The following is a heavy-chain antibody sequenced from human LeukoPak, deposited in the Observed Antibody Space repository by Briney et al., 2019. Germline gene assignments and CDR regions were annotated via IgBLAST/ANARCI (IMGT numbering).Heavy chain of an antibody. CDR3: ASDYRYSSSWYMDV. CDR2: ISGDAVTT. J-gene: IGHJ6*03. Sequence: GGSLRLSCGGSGFIFNAHSMHWVRQPPGKGLEWVSLISGDAVTTYYADSVRGRFTISRDNAKNTLYLQMNSLRAEDTAVYYCASDYRYSSSWYMDVWGKGTAVTISS. V-gene: IGHV3-43*01. D-gene: IGHD6-13*01. CDR1: GFIFNAHS.